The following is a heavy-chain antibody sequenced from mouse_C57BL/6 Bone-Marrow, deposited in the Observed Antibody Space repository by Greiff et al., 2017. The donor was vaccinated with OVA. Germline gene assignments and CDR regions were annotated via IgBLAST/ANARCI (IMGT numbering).Heavy chain of an antibody. J-gene: IGHJ3*01. Sequence: VQLQQSGAELARPGASVKLSCKASGYTFTSYGISWVKQRTGQGLEWIGEINPRSGSTYYNEKFKGKATLTADKSSSTAYMELRSLTSEDSAVYFCARDRGDRGFAYWGQGTLVTVSA. CDR3: ARDRGDRGFAY. CDR2: INPRSGST. V-gene: IGHV1-81*01. D-gene: IGHD2-13*01. CDR1: GYTFTSYG.